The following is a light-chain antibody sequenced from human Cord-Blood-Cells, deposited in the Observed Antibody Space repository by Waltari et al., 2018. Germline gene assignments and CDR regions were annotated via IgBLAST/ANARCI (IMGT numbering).Light chain of an antibody. V-gene: IGKV1-8*01. CDR1: QGISSY. CDR3: QQYYSYPLT. Sequence: AIRITQSPSSLSASTGDRVTITCRASQGISSYLAWYQQKPGKAPKRLIYAASTLQSGVPSRFSGSGSGTDFTLTISCLQSEDFATYYCQQYYSYPLTFGPGTKVDIK. CDR2: AAS. J-gene: IGKJ3*01.